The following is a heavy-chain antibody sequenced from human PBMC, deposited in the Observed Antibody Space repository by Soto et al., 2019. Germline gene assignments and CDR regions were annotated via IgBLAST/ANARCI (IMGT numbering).Heavy chain of an antibody. D-gene: IGHD2-8*01. Sequence: SETLSLTCTVSGGSISSSSYYWGWIRQPPGKGLEWIGSIYYSGSTYYNPSLKSRVTISVDTSKNQFSLKLSSVTAADTAVYYCARQDRNDLYYFDYWGQGTPVTVSS. CDR3: ARQDRNDLYYFDY. V-gene: IGHV4-39*01. J-gene: IGHJ4*02. CDR2: IYYSGST. CDR1: GGSISSSSYY.